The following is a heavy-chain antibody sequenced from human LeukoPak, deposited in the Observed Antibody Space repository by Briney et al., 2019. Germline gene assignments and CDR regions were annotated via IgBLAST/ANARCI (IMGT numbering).Heavy chain of an antibody. CDR1: GGSFSGYY. Sequence: PSETLSLTCAVYGGSFSGYYWSWIRQPPGKGLEWIGEIDHSGSTNYNPSLKSRVTISVDTSKNQFSLKLSSVTAADTAVYYCARRGRSIAARYYYYGMDVWGQGTTVTVSS. V-gene: IGHV4-34*01. CDR3: ARRGRSIAARYYYYGMDV. J-gene: IGHJ6*02. CDR2: IDHSGST. D-gene: IGHD6-6*01.